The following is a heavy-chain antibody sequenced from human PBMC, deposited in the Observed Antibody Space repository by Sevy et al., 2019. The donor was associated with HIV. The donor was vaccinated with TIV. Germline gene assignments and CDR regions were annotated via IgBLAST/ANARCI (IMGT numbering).Heavy chain of an antibody. Sequence: GGSLRLSCAASGFTFSSYAMSWVRQAPGKGLEWVSAISGSGGRTYYADSVKGRFTISRDNSKNTLYLQMNSLRAEDTAVYYCAKDQTRRFSMDVWGQGTTVTVSS. CDR1: GFTFSSYA. V-gene: IGHV3-23*01. CDR3: AKDQTRRFSMDV. J-gene: IGHJ6*02. CDR2: ISGSGGRT.